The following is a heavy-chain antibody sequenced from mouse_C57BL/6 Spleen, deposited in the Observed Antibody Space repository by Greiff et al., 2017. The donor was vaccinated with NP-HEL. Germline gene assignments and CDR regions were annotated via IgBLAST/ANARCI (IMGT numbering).Heavy chain of an antibody. CDR3: TRDDYYGSSYYFDY. Sequence: DVHLVESGEGLVKPGGSLKLSCAASGFTFSSYAMSWVRQTPEKRLEWVAYISSGGDYIYYADTVKGRFTISRDNARNTLCLQMSSLKSEDTAMYYCTRDDYYGSSYYFDYWGQGTTLTVSS. CDR1: GFTFSSYA. D-gene: IGHD1-1*01. CDR2: ISSGGDYI. V-gene: IGHV5-9-1*02. J-gene: IGHJ2*01.